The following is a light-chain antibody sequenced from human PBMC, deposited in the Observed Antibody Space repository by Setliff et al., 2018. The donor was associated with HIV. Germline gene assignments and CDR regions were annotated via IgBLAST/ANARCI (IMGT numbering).Light chain of an antibody. J-gene: IGLJ3*02. Sequence: QSALAQSASVSGSPGQSITISCTGTSSDVGSYNLVSWYQQHPGDGPKLMIYEVTKRPSGVSDRFSGSKSGNTASLTISELQAEDEADYYCFSYAGSSIFVFGGGTK. V-gene: IGLV2-23*02. CDR2: EVT. CDR3: FSYAGSSIFV. CDR1: SSDVGSYNL.